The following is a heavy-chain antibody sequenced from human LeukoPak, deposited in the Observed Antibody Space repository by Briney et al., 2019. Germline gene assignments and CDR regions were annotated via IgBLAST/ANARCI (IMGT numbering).Heavy chain of an antibody. J-gene: IGHJ4*02. CDR2: FDPEDGET. CDR1: GYTLTELS. V-gene: IGHV1-24*01. CDR3: ATAVRLGELSPDY. Sequence: EASVKVSCKVSGYTLTELSMHWVRQAPGKGLEWMGGFDPEDGETIYAQKFQGRVTMTEDTSTDTAYMELISLRSEDTAVYYCATAVRLGELSPDYWGQGTLVTVPS. D-gene: IGHD3-16*02.